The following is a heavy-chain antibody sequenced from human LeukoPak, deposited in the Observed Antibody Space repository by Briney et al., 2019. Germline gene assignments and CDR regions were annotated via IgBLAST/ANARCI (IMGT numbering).Heavy chain of an antibody. CDR3: AKEGIRAAGRRFDC. CDR1: GFTFSSYG. V-gene: IGHV3-23*01. Sequence: PGGSLRLSCVASGFTFSSYGMNWVRQAPGKGLQWVSSIANTGGNTYYADSVRGRFTISRDNSKNTLYLQMNSLRDEDTAVYYCAKEGIRAAGRRFDCWGQGTPVTVSS. CDR2: IANTGGNT. J-gene: IGHJ4*02. D-gene: IGHD6-13*01.